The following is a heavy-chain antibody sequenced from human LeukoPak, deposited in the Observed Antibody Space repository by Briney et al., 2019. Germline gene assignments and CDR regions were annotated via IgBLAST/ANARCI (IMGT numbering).Heavy chain of an antibody. CDR1: GGSISSSGYY. CDR2: IYYSGST. J-gene: IGHJ4*02. CDR3: ARLQGGSPFDY. Sequence: SETLSLTCTVSGGSISSSGYYWGWIRQPPGKGLEWIGNIYYSGSTYYNPSLKSRVTISVDTSKNQFSLRLSSVTAADTAVYCCARLQGGSPFDYWGQGTPVTVSS. V-gene: IGHV4-39*01. D-gene: IGHD5-12*01.